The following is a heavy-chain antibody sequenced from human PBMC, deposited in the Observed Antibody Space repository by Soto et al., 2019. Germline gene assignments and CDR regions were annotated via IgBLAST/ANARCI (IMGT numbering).Heavy chain of an antibody. D-gene: IGHD1-1*01. Sequence: EVQVVESGGGLVQPGGSLRLSCAASGFSVTNNYMNWVRQAPGKGLEWVSIIDIGGNTYYADSVKDRFTISRDNARNTQYLHMESLRAGDAAVYYCARGRGRNGYLGREHYFDYWGQGTLVTVSP. CDR2: IDIGGNT. V-gene: IGHV3-66*01. CDR1: GFSVTNNY. CDR3: ARGRGRNGYLGREHYFDY. J-gene: IGHJ4*02.